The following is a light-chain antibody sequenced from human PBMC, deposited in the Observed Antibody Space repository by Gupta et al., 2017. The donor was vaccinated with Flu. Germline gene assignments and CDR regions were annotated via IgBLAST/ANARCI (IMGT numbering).Light chain of an antibody. V-gene: IGKV1-39*01. CDR2: ATF. CDR1: QIISNY. CDR3: QLTTTHPRT. Sequence: PSSRSASVGDSVSITWRASQIISNYLNWYQFRSGRAPNLVIHATFSFQPALPSRFSGSGSGTEFTLTIISMQPEDFATYYCQLTTTHPRTFGQGTKVEV. J-gene: IGKJ1*01.